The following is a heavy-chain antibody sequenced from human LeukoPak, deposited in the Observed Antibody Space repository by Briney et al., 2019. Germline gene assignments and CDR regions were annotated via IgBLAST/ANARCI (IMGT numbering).Heavy chain of an antibody. Sequence: GGSLRLSCAASGFIFSDYHMSWIRQAPGKGLECVSYISPGGDAVYFADSVKGRFTISRDNAKTSLFLQMSSLTAEDTAVYYCSGGRDAAVAGPGGYFDYWGQGSLVTVSS. D-gene: IGHD6-19*01. V-gene: IGHV3-11*01. CDR2: ISPGGDAV. CDR1: GFIFSDYH. CDR3: SGGRDAAVAGPGGYFDY. J-gene: IGHJ4*02.